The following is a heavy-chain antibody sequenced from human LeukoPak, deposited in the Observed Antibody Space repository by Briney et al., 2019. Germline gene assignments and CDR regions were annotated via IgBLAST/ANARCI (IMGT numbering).Heavy chain of an antibody. J-gene: IGHJ4*02. CDR3: ARRTSVAGSDY. CDR1: GFTFSNYW. CDR2: INSDGSGT. V-gene: IGHV3-74*01. Sequence: PGGSLRLSCAASGFTFSNYWIHWVRQAPGKGPVWVSHINSDGSGTSYADSVKGRFTVSRDNAKNTLYLQMNSLRVEDTAVYYCARRTSVAGSDYWGQGTLVTVSS. D-gene: IGHD6-19*01.